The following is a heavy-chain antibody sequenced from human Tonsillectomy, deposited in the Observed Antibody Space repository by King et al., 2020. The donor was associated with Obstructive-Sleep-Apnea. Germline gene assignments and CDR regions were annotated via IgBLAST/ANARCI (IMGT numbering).Heavy chain of an antibody. Sequence: QLQESGPGLVKPSQTLSLTCTVSGGSISSGDYYWSWIRQPPGKGLEWIGDIYYSGSTYYNPSLKSRVTISVDTSKNQFFLKLSSVTAADTAVYYCARDSSGYYWYFDLWGRGTLVTVSS. CDR2: IYYSGST. J-gene: IGHJ2*01. CDR1: GGSISSGDYY. V-gene: IGHV4-30-4*01. CDR3: ARDSSGYYWYFDL. D-gene: IGHD3-22*01.